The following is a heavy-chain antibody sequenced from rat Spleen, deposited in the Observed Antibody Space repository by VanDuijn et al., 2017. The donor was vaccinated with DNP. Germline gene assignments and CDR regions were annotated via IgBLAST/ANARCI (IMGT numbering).Heavy chain of an antibody. CDR3: KVGARY. V-gene: IGHV5-20*01. Sequence: EVQLVESGGGLVQPGRSLKLSCAASGFTFSDYYMTWVRQAPTKGLEWVAYISYDGSGTYYRDPVKGRFTISRDNAKKTLYLQMNSLRSEDTATYYCKVGARYWGQGVMVTVSS. J-gene: IGHJ2*01. CDR2: ISYDGSGT. CDR1: GFTFSDYY. D-gene: IGHD5-1*01.